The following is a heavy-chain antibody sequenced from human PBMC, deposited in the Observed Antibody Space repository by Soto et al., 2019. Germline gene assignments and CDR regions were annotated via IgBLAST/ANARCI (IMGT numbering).Heavy chain of an antibody. J-gene: IGHJ4*02. D-gene: IGHD6-13*01. CDR2: ISYDGSNK. Sequence: QVQLVESGGGVAQPGRSLRLSCAASGFTFSSYGMHWVRQAPGKGLAWVAVISYDGSNKYYADSVKGRFTISRDNSKNTLYLQMNSLRAEDTAVYYCAKAGRGSSWPYYFDYWGQGTLVTVSS. CDR1: GFTFSSYG. V-gene: IGHV3-30*18. CDR3: AKAGRGSSWPYYFDY.